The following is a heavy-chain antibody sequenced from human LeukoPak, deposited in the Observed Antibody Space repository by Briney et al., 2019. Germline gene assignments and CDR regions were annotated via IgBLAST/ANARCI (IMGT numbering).Heavy chain of an antibody. J-gene: IGHJ4*02. D-gene: IGHD3-22*01. CDR1: GFPFSSYS. CDR3: ARELYYYDSSGYYYLFDY. Sequence: GSLRLSCAAPGFPFSSYSMNWVRQAPGKGLEWVSSISSSSSYIYYADSVKGRFTISRDNAKNSLYLQMNSLRAEDTAVYYCARELYYYDSSGYYYLFDYWGQGTLVTVSS. V-gene: IGHV3-21*01. CDR2: ISSSSSYI.